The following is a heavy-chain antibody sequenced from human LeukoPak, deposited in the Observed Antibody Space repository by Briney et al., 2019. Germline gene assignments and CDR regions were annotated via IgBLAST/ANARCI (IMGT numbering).Heavy chain of an antibody. J-gene: IGHJ4*02. Sequence: GASVEVSCKASGYTFTSYGISWVRQAPGQGLEWMGWISAYNGNTNYAQKLQGRVTMTTDTSTSTAYMELRSLRSDDTAVYYCARDSGHYDSSGYSMDWGQGTLVTVSS. CDR1: GYTFTSYG. V-gene: IGHV1-18*01. D-gene: IGHD3-22*01. CDR3: ARDSGHYDSSGYSMD. CDR2: ISAYNGNT.